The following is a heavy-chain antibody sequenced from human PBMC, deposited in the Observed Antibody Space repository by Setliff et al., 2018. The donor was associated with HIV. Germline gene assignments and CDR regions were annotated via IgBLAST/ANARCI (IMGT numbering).Heavy chain of an antibody. V-gene: IGHV4-39*01. CDR1: GGSISSSSYY. D-gene: IGHD2-21*01. CDR2: IFYTGST. J-gene: IGHJ5*02. CDR3: ARVPVAGANWFDP. Sequence: SETLSLTCTVSGGSISSSSYYWDWIRQPPGKSLEWVGSIFYTGSTNYRPSLESRVIVSLDTSKNQFSLKLSSVTAADTAVYYCARVPVAGANWFDPWGLGTLVTVSS.